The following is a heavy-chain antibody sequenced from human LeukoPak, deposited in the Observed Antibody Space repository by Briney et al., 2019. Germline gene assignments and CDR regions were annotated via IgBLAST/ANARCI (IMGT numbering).Heavy chain of an antibody. D-gene: IGHD3-22*01. Sequence: GGSLRLSCAASGFTFSDYYMSWLRQAPGKGLEWVSYISSSGSTIYYADSVKGRFTISRDNAKNSLYLQMNSLRAEDTAVYYCARGNYDSSGYWFDPWGQGTLVTVSS. V-gene: IGHV3-11*01. CDR2: ISSSGSTI. J-gene: IGHJ5*02. CDR1: GFTFSDYY. CDR3: ARGNYDSSGYWFDP.